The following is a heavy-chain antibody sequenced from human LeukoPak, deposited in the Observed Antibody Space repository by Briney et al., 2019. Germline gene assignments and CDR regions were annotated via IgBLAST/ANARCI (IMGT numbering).Heavy chain of an antibody. CDR1: GFTVSDNY. V-gene: IGHV3-53*01. CDR2: MYSRGDT. CDR3: ARDAPQVPAAGVLAS. J-gene: IGHJ5*02. Sequence: PGGSLRLSCAASGFTVSDNYMGWVRQAPGKGLEWVSVMYSRGDTYYANSVKGRFTFSRDISKNTLYLQMNGLRTEDTAMYYCARDAPQVPAAGVLASWGQGTLVIVSS. D-gene: IGHD6-13*01.